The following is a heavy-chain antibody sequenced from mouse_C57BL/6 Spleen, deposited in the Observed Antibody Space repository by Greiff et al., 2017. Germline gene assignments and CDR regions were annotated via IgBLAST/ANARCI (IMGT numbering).Heavy chain of an antibody. J-gene: IGHJ1*03. CDR1: GYTFTSYG. Sequence: QVQLKESGAELVRPGASVKLSCKASGYTFTSYGISWVKQRTGQGLEWIGEIYPRSGNTYYNEKFKGKATLTADKSSSTAYMELRSLTSEDSAVYFCARRSTTAVWYFDVWGTGTTVTVSS. CDR2: IYPRSGNT. V-gene: IGHV1-81*01. CDR3: ARRSTTAVWYFDV. D-gene: IGHD1-2*01.